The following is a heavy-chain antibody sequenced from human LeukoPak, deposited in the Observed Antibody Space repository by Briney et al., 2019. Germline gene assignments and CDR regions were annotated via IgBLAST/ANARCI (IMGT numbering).Heavy chain of an antibody. CDR1: GFTFSSYW. CDR2: INQDGSEK. Sequence: GGSLRLSCAASGFTFSSYWMSWVRPAPGKGLEGVANINQDGSEKYYVDSVKSRFTISRDNAKNSLYLQMSSLRAEDTALYYCASRSSVAASGPGWGQGTLVTVSS. V-gene: IGHV3-7*01. D-gene: IGHD2-15*01. J-gene: IGHJ4*02. CDR3: ASRSSVAASGPG.